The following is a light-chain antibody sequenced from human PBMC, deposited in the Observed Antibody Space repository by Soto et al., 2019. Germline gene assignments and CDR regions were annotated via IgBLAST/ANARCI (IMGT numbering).Light chain of an antibody. J-gene: IGKJ5*01. CDR2: ATS. CDR3: QKYDIAPIT. V-gene: IGKV1-27*01. CDR1: QPIRNY. Sequence: DIQITQSPSSLSASVGDRVTITCRASQPIRNYLAWYQQKPGKVPKLLIYATSTLQSGVPSRFSGSGSGTDFTLIIGGLQPEDVATYYCQKYDIAPITFGQGTRLEIK.